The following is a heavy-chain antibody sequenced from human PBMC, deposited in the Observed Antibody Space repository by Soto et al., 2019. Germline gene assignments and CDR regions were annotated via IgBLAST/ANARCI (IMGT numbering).Heavy chain of an antibody. CDR2: VYYTGST. Sequence: SETLSLTCTVSGGSISNFYWSWIRQPPGKGLEWIGYVYYTGSTSYNPSLKRRVTISADTSRGQFSLRLSSVTAADTAVYYCARQAAVAGHNWFDPWGQGTLVTVSS. CDR3: ARQAAVAGHNWFDP. D-gene: IGHD6-19*01. V-gene: IGHV4-59*08. J-gene: IGHJ5*02. CDR1: GGSISNFY.